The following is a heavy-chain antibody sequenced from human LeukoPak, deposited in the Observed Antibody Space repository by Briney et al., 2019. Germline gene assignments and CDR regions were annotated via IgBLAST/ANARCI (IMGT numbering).Heavy chain of an antibody. CDR2: IYHSGST. J-gene: IGHJ5*02. D-gene: IGHD1-1*01. V-gene: IGHV4-30-2*01. CDR1: GGSISSGGYS. CDR3: AREEGGTTRFDP. Sequence: TSEALSLTCAVSGGSISSGGYSWRWIRQPPGKGLEWIGYIYHSGSTYYNPSLKSRVTISVDTSKNQFSLKLSSVTAADTAVYYCAREEGGTTRFDPWGQGTLVTVSS.